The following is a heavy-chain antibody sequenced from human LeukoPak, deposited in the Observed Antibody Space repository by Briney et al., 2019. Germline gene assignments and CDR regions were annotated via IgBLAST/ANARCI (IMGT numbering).Heavy chain of an antibody. CDR3: ARGAYDSSGYYSDAFDI. D-gene: IGHD3-22*01. J-gene: IGHJ3*02. V-gene: IGHV1-18*01. Sequence: ASVKVSCKASGYTFTSYGISWVRQAPGQGLKWMGWISAYNGNTNYAQKLQGRVTMTTDTSTSTAYMELRSLRSDDTAVYYCARGAYDSSGYYSDAFDIWGQGTMVTVSS. CDR2: ISAYNGNT. CDR1: GYTFTSYG.